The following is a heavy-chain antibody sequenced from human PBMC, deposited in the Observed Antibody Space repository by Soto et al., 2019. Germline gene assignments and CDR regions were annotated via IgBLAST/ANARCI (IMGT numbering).Heavy chain of an antibody. J-gene: IGHJ4*02. Sequence: QVQLQESGPGLVKPSQTLSLTCTVSGASVSSGDYYWSCIRQPPGKGLEWIGYIYSRRGSYYNPSLKGRLTISIDTSKNQFSLKLNSVTVADTAIYYCVGTGTTDDYWGRGTLVTVSS. V-gene: IGHV4-30-4*01. D-gene: IGHD1-1*01. CDR2: IYSRRGS. CDR3: VGTGTTDDY. CDR1: GASVSSGDYY.